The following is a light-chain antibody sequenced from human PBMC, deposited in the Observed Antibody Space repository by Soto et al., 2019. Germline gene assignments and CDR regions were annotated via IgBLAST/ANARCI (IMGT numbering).Light chain of an antibody. CDR3: QQSYSAPYT. Sequence: DIQMTQSPSSLSASVGDRVTITCRASQSIYSSLNWYHQKPGKAPKLLIYAASNLQSGVPSSFSGSGSGTDFTLSISSLQPEAFATYYCQQSYSAPYTFGQGTKLEI. CDR1: QSIYSS. CDR2: AAS. V-gene: IGKV1-39*01. J-gene: IGKJ2*01.